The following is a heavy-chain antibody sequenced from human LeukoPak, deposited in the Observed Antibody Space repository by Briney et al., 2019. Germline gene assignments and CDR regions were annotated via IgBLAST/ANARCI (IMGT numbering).Heavy chain of an antibody. CDR3: ARVRGRGYCSSTSCSDAFDI. Sequence: SETLSLTCAVYGGSFSGYYWSWIRQPPGKGLEWIGEINHSGSTNYNPSLKSRVTISVDTSKNQLSLKLSSVTAADTAVYYCARVRGRGYCSSTSCSDAFDIWGQGTMVTVSS. D-gene: IGHD2-2*01. CDR1: GGSFSGYY. V-gene: IGHV4-34*01. CDR2: INHSGST. J-gene: IGHJ3*02.